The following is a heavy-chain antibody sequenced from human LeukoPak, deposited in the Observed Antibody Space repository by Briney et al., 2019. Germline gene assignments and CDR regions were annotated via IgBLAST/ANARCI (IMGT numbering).Heavy chain of an antibody. CDR1: GGSISSSSYY. CDR2: IYYNGVT. CDR3: ARNTIVGATRWFGP. D-gene: IGHD1-26*01. V-gene: IGHV4-39*01. Sequence: PSETLSLTCTVSGGSISSSSYYWGWIRQPPGKGLEWIASIYYNGVTYYKSSLKSRVTISADTSKNQFSLKVRSVAAADTAVYYCARNTIVGATRWFGPWGQGTLVTVSS. J-gene: IGHJ5*02.